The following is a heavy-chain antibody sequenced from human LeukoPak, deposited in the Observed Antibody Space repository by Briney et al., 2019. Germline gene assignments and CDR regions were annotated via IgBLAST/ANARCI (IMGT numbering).Heavy chain of an antibody. V-gene: IGHV4-59*01. CDR3: ARGWRSSGTYYWYFDL. Sequence: PSETLSLTCTVSGASISSYYWSWIRQPPGKGLEWIGHIYYSGSTNYNPSLKSRVTISVDTSKNQFSLKLSSVTAADTAVYYCARGWRSSGTYYWYFDLWGRGTLVTVSS. CDR1: GASISSYY. J-gene: IGHJ2*01. D-gene: IGHD6-19*01. CDR2: IYYSGST.